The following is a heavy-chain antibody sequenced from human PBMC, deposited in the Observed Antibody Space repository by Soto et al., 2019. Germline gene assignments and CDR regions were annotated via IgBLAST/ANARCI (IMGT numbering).Heavy chain of an antibody. CDR1: GFTFSYYT. CDR2: ITSSSTYI. Sequence: GSRIHSCAASGFTFSYYTMNWVRQAPGKGLEWVSSITSSSTYIYYADSVKGRFTISRDNAKYSLYLQMNSLRAEDTAVYYCARNEWIDYWGQGNLVTCSS. J-gene: IGHJ4*02. V-gene: IGHV3-21*01. CDR3: ARNEWIDY. D-gene: IGHD2-8*01.